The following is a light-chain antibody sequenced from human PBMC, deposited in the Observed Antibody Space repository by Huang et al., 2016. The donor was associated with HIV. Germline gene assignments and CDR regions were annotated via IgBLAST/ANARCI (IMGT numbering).Light chain of an antibody. CDR2: DAS. CDR1: QSLNKGF. V-gene: IGKV3-20*01. CDR3: HHYGATQWA. Sequence: EIVLTQSPGTLSLSPGERAFLSCRASQSLNKGFLAWYRQKPGQAPQLLIYDASTRASDIPDRFRGRGSGTDFTLTINGLDPEDFGVFFCHHYGATQWAFGQGTRVEVK. J-gene: IGKJ1*01.